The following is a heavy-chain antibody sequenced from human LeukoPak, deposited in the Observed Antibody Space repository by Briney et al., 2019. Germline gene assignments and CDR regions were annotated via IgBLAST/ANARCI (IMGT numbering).Heavy chain of an antibody. V-gene: IGHV1-2*02. Sequence: GASVKVSCKASGYTFTGYYMHWVRQAPGQGLEWMGWINPNSGGTNYAQKFQGRVTMTRDTSISTAYMELSRLRSDDTAVYYCAGGCSGGSCYLPITYFDYWGQGTLVTVSS. CDR1: GYTFTGYY. CDR2: INPNSGGT. CDR3: AGGCSGGSCYLPITYFDY. J-gene: IGHJ4*02. D-gene: IGHD2-15*01.